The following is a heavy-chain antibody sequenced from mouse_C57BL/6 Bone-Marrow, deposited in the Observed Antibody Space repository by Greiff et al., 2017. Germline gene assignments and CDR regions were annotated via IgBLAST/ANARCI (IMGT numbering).Heavy chain of an antibody. Sequence: QVQLQQSGPELVKPGASVKLSCKASGYAFPSSWMHWVKQRPGQGLEWIGRIYPGDGDTNYNAKFKGNATLTADKSSSTAYMQLSSLTSEDSAVYYCARSDHDFWGTGTTVTVSS. J-gene: IGHJ1*03. CDR3: ARSDHDF. CDR1: GYAFPSSW. CDR2: IYPGDGDT. V-gene: IGHV1-82*01.